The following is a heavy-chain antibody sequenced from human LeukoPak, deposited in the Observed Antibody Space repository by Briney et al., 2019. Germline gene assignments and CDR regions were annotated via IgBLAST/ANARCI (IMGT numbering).Heavy chain of an antibody. J-gene: IGHJ4*02. D-gene: IGHD4-23*01. V-gene: IGHV3-33*01. CDR3: AREHGGGNTHLDY. Sequence: PGRSLRLSCQAPGFTFSSYGMHWVRQAPGKGLEWVAVIWYDGSNKYYADSVKGRFTISRDNSKNTLYVQMNSLRAEDTAVYYCAREHGGGNTHLDYWGQGTLVTVSS. CDR1: GFTFSSYG. CDR2: IWYDGSNK.